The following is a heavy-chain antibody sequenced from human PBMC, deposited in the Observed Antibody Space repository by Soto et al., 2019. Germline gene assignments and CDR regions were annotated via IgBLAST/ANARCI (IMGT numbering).Heavy chain of an antibody. V-gene: IGHV1-3*01. Sequence: ASVKVSCKASGYTFTSYAMHWVRQAPGQRLEWMGWINAGNGNTKYSQKFQGRVTITRDTSASTAYMELSSLRSEDTAVYYCARDQGLRYFDWFDYWGQGTLVTVSS. CDR2: INAGNGNT. CDR1: GYTFTSYA. J-gene: IGHJ5*01. D-gene: IGHD3-9*01. CDR3: ARDQGLRYFDWFDY.